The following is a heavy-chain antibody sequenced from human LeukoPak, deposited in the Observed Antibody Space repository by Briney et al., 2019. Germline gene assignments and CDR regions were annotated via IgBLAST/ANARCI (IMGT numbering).Heavy chain of an antibody. J-gene: IGHJ6*02. Sequence: SQTLSLTCTVSGGSISSGGYYWSWIRQPPGKGLEWIGYIYHSGSTYCNPSLKSRVTISVDTSKNQFSLKLSSVTAADTAVYYCARHERPLYYDILTGYYYGMDVWGQGTTVTVSS. CDR1: GGSISSGGYY. CDR3: ARHERPLYYDILTGYYYGMDV. D-gene: IGHD3-9*01. V-gene: IGHV4-30-2*01. CDR2: IYHSGST.